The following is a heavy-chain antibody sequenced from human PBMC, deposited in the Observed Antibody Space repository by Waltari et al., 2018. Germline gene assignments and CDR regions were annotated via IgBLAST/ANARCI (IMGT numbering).Heavy chain of an antibody. J-gene: IGHJ6*02. CDR2: GSGYDEIP. CDR1: GYTFISNG. D-gene: IGHD6-13*01. CDR3: AHSDYRSSWYTMDV. Sequence: VKLVQSGGEVKKPGASVKVSCKASGYTFISNGISWVRQAPGQGLEWVGWGSGYDEIPKYARKFQGRVSLTADTATNTAYMELTSLTADDTAVYYCAHSDYRSSWYTMDVWGQGTTVSVSS. V-gene: IGHV1-18*01.